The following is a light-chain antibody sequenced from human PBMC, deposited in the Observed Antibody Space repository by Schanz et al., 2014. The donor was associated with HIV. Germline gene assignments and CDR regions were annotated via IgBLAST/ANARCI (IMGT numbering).Light chain of an antibody. CDR1: SSDIG. CDR2: AVN. V-gene: IGLV2-8*01. J-gene: IGLJ2*01. CDR3: SSYTSNNTVL. Sequence: QSALTQPPSASGSPGQSVAISCTGASSDIGVSWYQQYPGNAPKLMIFAVNRRTSGVPDRFSGAKSGNTASLTISGLQAGDETDFYCSSYTSNNTVLFGGGTKLTVL.